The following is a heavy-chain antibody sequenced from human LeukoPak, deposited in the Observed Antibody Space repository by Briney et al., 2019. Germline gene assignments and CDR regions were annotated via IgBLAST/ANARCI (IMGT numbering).Heavy chain of an antibody. Sequence: PSETLSLTCAVSGGSISSGGYSWSWIPQPPGKGMEWIGYIYYSGSTNYNPSLKSRVTISVDTSKNQFSLRLSSVIAADTAVYYCARVTGYMIEDYFDYWGQGTLVTVSS. CDR1: GGSISSGGYS. V-gene: IGHV4-61*08. CDR3: ARVTGYMIEDYFDY. CDR2: IYYSGST. D-gene: IGHD3-22*01. J-gene: IGHJ4*02.